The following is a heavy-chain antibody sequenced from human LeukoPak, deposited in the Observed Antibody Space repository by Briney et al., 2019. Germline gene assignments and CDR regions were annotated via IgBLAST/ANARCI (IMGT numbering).Heavy chain of an antibody. CDR3: ARDNGGSWVVDAFDI. J-gene: IGHJ3*02. CDR1: GGTFSSYA. D-gene: IGHD2-15*01. V-gene: IGHV1-69*13. Sequence: SVKVSCKASGGTFSSYAISWVRQAPGQGLEWMGGIIPIFGTANYAQKFQGRVTITADESTSTAYMELSSLRSEDTAVYYCARDNGGSWVVDAFDIWGQGTMVTVSA. CDR2: IIPIFGTA.